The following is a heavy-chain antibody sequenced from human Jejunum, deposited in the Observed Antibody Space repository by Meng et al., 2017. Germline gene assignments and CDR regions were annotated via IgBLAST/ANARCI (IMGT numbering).Heavy chain of an antibody. CDR2: ISSSGNTI. J-gene: IGHJ4*01. V-gene: IGHV3-11*04. CDR3: VRDPRGIMGATWRWNYYFDY. CDR1: GFTFSDSY. D-gene: IGHD1-26*01. Sequence: GESLKISCAASGFTFSDSYMSWIRQTPGKGLEWVSYISSSGNTIYYADSVKGRFAISRDNAKNSLYLQMNSLRAEDTAVYYCVRDPRGIMGATWRWNYYFDYWGQGTLVTGAS.